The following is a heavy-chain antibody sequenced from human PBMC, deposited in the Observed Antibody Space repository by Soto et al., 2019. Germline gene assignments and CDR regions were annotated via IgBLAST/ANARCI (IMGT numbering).Heavy chain of an antibody. V-gene: IGHV4-30-2*01. CDR1: GGSISSGGYS. CDR2: IYLSGST. CDR3: ARGSIWKHDAFDI. Sequence: QLQLQESGSGLVKPSQTLSLTCAVSGGSISSGGYSWSWIRQPPGKGLEWIGYIYLSGSTYYNPSLKSRVTISVDRSKNQFSLKLSSVTAADTAVYYWARGSIWKHDAFDIWGQGTMVTVSS. D-gene: IGHD1-1*01. J-gene: IGHJ3*02.